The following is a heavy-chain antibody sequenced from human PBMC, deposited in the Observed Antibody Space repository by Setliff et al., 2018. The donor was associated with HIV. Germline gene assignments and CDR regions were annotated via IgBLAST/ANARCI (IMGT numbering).Heavy chain of an antibody. J-gene: IGHJ4*02. V-gene: IGHV4-38-2*01. CDR2: VYYSGST. D-gene: IGHD5-18*01. Sequence: SETLSLTCAISGYSITSDYYWAWIRQPPGKGLEWIGTVYYSGSTYYSPSLKSRVTISVGTSKDHFSLGLTSVTAADTAVYYCARLDTVMSHFDNWGQGTLVTVSS. CDR3: ARLDTVMSHFDN. CDR1: GYSITSDYY.